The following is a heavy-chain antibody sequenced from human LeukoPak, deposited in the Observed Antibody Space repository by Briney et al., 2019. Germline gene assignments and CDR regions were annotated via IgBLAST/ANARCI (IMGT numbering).Heavy chain of an antibody. CDR3: ARDWFHAIDY. CDR2: IGTAGDT. D-gene: IGHD2/OR15-2a*01. V-gene: IGHV3-13*01. CDR1: GFTFSNYD. J-gene: IGHJ4*02. Sequence: GGSLRLSCAASGFTFSNYDMHWVRQGTGKGLEWVSAIGTAGDTYYLGSVKGRFTISRENAKNFLYLQMNSLRAGDTAVYYCARDWFHAIDYWGQGTLVTVSS.